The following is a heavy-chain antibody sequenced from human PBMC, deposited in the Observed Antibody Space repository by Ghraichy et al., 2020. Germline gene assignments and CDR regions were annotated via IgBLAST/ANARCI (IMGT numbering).Heavy chain of an antibody. CDR3: AKGGLLWFGEIIYYYYGMDV. CDR2: ISGSGGST. CDR1: GFTFSSYA. Sequence: GGSLRLSCAASGFTFSSYAMSWVRQAPGKGLEWVSAISGSGGSTYYADSVKGRFTISRDNSKNTLYLQMNSLRAEDTAVYYCAKGGLLWFGEIIYYYYGMDVWGQGTTVTVSS. J-gene: IGHJ6*02. V-gene: IGHV3-23*01. D-gene: IGHD3-10*01.